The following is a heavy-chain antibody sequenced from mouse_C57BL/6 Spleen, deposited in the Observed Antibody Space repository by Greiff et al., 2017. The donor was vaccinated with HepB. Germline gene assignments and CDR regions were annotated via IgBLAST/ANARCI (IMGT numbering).Heavy chain of an antibody. J-gene: IGHJ4*01. Sequence: QLKESVAELVRPGASVKLSCTASGFNIKNTYMHWVKQRPEQGLEWIGRIDPANGNTKYAPKFQGKATITADTSSNTAYLQLSSLTSEDTAIYYCARAYDYGDYAMDYWGQGTSVTVSS. D-gene: IGHD2-4*01. V-gene: IGHV14-3*01. CDR1: GFNIKNTY. CDR2: IDPANGNT. CDR3: ARAYDYGDYAMDY.